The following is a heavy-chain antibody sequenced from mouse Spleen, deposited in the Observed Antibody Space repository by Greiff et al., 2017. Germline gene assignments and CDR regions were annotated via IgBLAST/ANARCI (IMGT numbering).Heavy chain of an antibody. Sequence: EVKLQESGPGLVKPSQSLSLTCSVTGYSITSGYYWNWIRQFPGNKLEWMGYISYDGSNNYNPSLKNRISITRDTSKNQFFLKLNSVTTEDTATYYCARGLTGTAFDYWGQGTTLTVSS. J-gene: IGHJ2*01. V-gene: IGHV3-6*01. CDR1: GYSITSGYY. CDR3: ARGLTGTAFDY. D-gene: IGHD4-1*01. CDR2: ISYDGSN.